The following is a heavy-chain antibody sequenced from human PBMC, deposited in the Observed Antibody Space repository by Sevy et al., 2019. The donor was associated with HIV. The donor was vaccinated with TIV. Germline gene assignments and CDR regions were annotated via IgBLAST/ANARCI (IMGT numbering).Heavy chain of an antibody. V-gene: IGHV3-48*01. CDR3: ARSLAAAENWFDP. Sequence: RGCLRLSCVGSGFTFREYSMNWVRQAPGKGLERVSYISGSSTTIEHADSVKGRFSISRDNADNSVFLQMNRLRVEDTAVYYSARSLAAAENWFDPWGQGTLVSVSS. J-gene: IGHJ5*02. D-gene: IGHD6-13*01. CDR2: ISGSSTTI. CDR1: GFTFREYS.